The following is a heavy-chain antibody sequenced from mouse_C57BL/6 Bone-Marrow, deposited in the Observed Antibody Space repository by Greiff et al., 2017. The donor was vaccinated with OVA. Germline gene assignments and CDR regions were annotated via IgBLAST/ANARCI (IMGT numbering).Heavy chain of an antibody. V-gene: IGHV1-69*01. Sequence: QVQLQQPGAELVMPGASVKLSCKASGYTFTSYWMHWVKQRPGQGLEWIGEIDPSDSYTNDNQKFKGKSTLTVDKSSSTAYMQLSSLTSEDSAVYYCARLTGRGDFAYWGQGTLVTVSA. D-gene: IGHD4-1*01. CDR1: GYTFTSYW. J-gene: IGHJ3*01. CDR2: IDPSDSYT. CDR3: ARLTGRGDFAY.